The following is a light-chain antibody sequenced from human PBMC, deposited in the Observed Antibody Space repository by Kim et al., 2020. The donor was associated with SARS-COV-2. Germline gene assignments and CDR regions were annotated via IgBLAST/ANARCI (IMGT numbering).Light chain of an antibody. Sequence: VALGRTVRITWQGDSLITYFTSWFKQKPGQAPIVICYGKNNRPSGIPDRFSGSSSGNTASLTITATQAGDEADYYCNSRDNNDNVLFGGGTQLTVL. V-gene: IGLV3-19*01. CDR2: GKN. CDR1: SLITYF. J-gene: IGLJ2*01. CDR3: NSRDNNDNVL.